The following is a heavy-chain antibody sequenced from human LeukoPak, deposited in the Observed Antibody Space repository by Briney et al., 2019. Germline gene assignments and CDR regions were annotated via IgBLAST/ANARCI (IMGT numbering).Heavy chain of an antibody. J-gene: IGHJ4*02. CDR2: ISSSSSYI. CDR3: ARGPDDYFDY. CDR1: GFTFSSYA. V-gene: IGHV3-21*01. Sequence: PGGSLRLSCAASGFTFSSYAMSWVRQAPGKGLEWVSSISSSSSYIYYADSVKGRFTISRDNAKNSLYLQMNSLRAEDTAVYYCARGPDDYFDYWGQGTLVTVSS.